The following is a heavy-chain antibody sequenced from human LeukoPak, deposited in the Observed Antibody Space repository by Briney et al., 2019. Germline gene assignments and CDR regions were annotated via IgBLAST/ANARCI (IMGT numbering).Heavy chain of an antibody. CDR3: AREVHGDYDI. J-gene: IGHJ3*02. V-gene: IGHV3-11*05. CDR1: GFTFGDYY. D-gene: IGHD4-17*01. Sequence: GGSLRLSCAASGFTFGDYYMGWIRQAPGKGLECVSYISSGSRYTDYADSVKGRLTISRDNAKNSLYLQMNSLRAEDTAVYYCAREVHGDYDIWGQGTRVTVSS. CDR2: ISSGSRYT.